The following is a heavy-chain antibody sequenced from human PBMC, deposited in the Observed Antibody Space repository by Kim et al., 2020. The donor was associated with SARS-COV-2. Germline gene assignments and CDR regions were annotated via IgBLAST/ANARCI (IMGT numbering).Heavy chain of an antibody. CDR1: GFTFSSYW. CDR3: ARRLGATSLRDC. D-gene: IGHD1-26*01. CDR2: IRYDGNER. Sequence: GGSLRLSCAGSGFTFSSYWMSWVRQAPGKGLEWVANIRYDGNERYYVDSVKGRFTISRDNAKNSLFLQMNSLRAEDTALYYCARRLGATSLRDCWGQGTLVTVSS. J-gene: IGHJ4*02. V-gene: IGHV3-7*01.